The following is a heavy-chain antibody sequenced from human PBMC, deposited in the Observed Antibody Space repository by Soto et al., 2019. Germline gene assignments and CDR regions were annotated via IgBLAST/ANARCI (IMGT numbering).Heavy chain of an antibody. CDR3: AKVASRGGSGYYYPYFDY. CDR1: GFTFSSYG. Sequence: GGSLRLSCAASGFTFSSYGMHWVRQAPGKGLEWVAVISYDGSNKYYADSVKGRFTISRDNSKNTLYLQMNSLRAEDTAVYYCAKVASRGGSGYYYPYFDYWGQGTLVTVS. CDR2: ISYDGSNK. J-gene: IGHJ4*02. V-gene: IGHV3-30*18. D-gene: IGHD3-22*01.